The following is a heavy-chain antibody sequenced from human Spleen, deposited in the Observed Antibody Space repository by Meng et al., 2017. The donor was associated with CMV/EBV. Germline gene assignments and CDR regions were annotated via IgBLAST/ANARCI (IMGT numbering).Heavy chain of an antibody. D-gene: IGHD2-15*01. V-gene: IGHV3-21*01. CDR1: GFTFSSYV. J-gene: IGHJ6*02. Sequence: GALKISCAASGFTFSSYVMNWVRQAPGKGLEWVSSISSSSGYIHYADSVKGRFTISRDNAKNSLYLQMNSLRAEDTAVYYCARDYEDCSGGSCIYYYYYGMDVWGQGTTVTVSS. CDR2: ISSSSGYI. CDR3: ARDYEDCSGGSCIYYYYYGMDV.